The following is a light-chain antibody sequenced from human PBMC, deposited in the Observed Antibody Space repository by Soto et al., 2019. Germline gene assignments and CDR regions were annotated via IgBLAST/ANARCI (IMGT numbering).Light chain of an antibody. Sequence: QSVLTQPPSVSGAPGQRGTISCTGRSSNIGAGYDVHWYQQLPGTAPKLLIYGNSNRPSGVPDRFSGSKSGTSASLAITGLQAEDEADYYCQSYDSSLSVVFGGGTKLTVL. CDR1: SSNIGAGYD. V-gene: IGLV1-40*01. CDR3: QSYDSSLSVV. CDR2: GNS. J-gene: IGLJ3*02.